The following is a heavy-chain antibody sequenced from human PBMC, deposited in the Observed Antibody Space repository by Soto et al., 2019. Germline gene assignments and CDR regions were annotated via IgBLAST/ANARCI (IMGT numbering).Heavy chain of an antibody. J-gene: IGHJ6*02. Sequence: GGSLRLSCAASGFTFSGSAMHWVRQASGKGLEWVGRIRSKANSYATAYAASVKGRFTISRDDSKNTAYLQMNSLKTEDTAVYYCTIVVVPAAKGAYYYGMEVWGQGTTVTVSS. D-gene: IGHD2-2*01. CDR2: IRSKANSYAT. CDR1: GFTFSGSA. V-gene: IGHV3-73*01. CDR3: TIVVVPAAKGAYYYGMEV.